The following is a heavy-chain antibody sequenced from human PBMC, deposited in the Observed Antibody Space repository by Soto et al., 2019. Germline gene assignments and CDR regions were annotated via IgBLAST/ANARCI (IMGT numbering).Heavy chain of an antibody. CDR3: ARDSGYSSGPSSDY. D-gene: IGHD6-19*01. CDR1: GYTFTGYY. Sequence: QVQLVQSGAEVKKPGASVKVSCKASGYTFTGYYMHWVRQAPGQGLEWMGWINPNSCGTNYAQKFQGRVPMTRDTSISTAYMDLSRLRSDDTAVYYCARDSGYSSGPSSDYWGQGTLVTVSS. CDR2: INPNSCGT. V-gene: IGHV1-2*02. J-gene: IGHJ4*02.